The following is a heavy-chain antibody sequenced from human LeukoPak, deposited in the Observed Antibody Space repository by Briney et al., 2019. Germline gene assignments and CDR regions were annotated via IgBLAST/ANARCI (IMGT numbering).Heavy chain of an antibody. D-gene: IGHD2-15*01. CDR1: GFTFSSYA. J-gene: IGHJ6*02. Sequence: GGSLRLSCAASGFTFSSYAMSWVRQAPGKGLEWVSAISGSGGSTYYADSVKGRFTISRDNSKNTLCLQMNSLRAEDTAVYYCAKSGYCSGGSCSQDYIQMDYYYGMDVWGQGTTVTVSS. CDR2: ISGSGGST. CDR3: AKSGYCSGGSCSQDYIQMDYYYGMDV. V-gene: IGHV3-23*01.